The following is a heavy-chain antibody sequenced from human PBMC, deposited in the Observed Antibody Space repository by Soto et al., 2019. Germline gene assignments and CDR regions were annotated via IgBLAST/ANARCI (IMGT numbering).Heavy chain of an antibody. CDR1: GYTFTGYY. CDR2: INPNSGGT. J-gene: IGHJ4*02. D-gene: IGHD5-12*01. CDR3: ARDPGEVATTHFDY. V-gene: IGHV1-2*04. Sequence: QVQLVQSGAEVKKPGASVKVSCRASGYTFTGYYMHWVRQAPGQGLEWMGWINPNSGGTNYAQKFQGWVTMTRDTSISTAYMELSRLRSDDTAVYYCARDPGEVATTHFDYWGQGTLVTVSS.